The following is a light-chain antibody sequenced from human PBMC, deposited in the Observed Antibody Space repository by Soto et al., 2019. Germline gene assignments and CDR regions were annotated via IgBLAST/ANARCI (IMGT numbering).Light chain of an antibody. V-gene: IGLV2-14*03. Sequence: QSVLTQPAYVSGSPGQSLTISCPGTGSDVGGYNYVSWYQQHPGKAPKLMIYDVSNRPSGVSNRFSGSKSGNTASLTISGLQAEDEADYYCSSYTSSSTYVFGTGTRSQS. J-gene: IGLJ1*01. CDR3: SSYTSSSTYV. CDR1: GSDVGGYNY. CDR2: DVS.